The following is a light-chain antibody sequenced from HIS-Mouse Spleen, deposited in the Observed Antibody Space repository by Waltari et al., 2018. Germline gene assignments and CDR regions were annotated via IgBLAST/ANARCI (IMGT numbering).Light chain of an antibody. V-gene: IGLV2-14*03. CDR1: SSDVGGYNY. CDR3: SSYTSSSFWV. Sequence: QSALTQPASVSGSPGQSITISCTGTSSDVGGYNYVSWYQQHPGKAPKLMVYDVSNRPSGVYNRFSGSQSGNTASLTISGLQAEDEADYYCSSYTSSSFWVFGGGTKLTVL. J-gene: IGLJ3*02. CDR2: DVS.